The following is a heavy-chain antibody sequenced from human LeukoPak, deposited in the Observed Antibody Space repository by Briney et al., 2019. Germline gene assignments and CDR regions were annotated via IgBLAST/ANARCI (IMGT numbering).Heavy chain of an antibody. J-gene: IGHJ6*03. CDR1: GFTFSTYW. V-gene: IGHV3-21*01. Sequence: GGSLRLSCAASGFTFSTYWMNWFRQTPGKGLEWVSSITSSSTYTFYADSVKGRFTISRDNARNSLYLQMNSLRGEDTAVYYCARDPYSGTYGDTYYYYMDVWGKGTTVTISS. CDR2: ITSSSTYT. D-gene: IGHD1-26*01. CDR3: ARDPYSGTYGDTYYYYMDV.